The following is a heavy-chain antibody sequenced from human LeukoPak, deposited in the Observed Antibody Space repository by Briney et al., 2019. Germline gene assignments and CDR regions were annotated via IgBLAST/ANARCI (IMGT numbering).Heavy chain of an antibody. Sequence: SVKVSCKASGGTFSSYGISWVRQAPGQGLEWMGRIIPIFGTANCAQKFQGRVTITTDESTSTAYMELSSLRSEDTAVYYCARDGYSSSWYGSYWFDPWGQGTLVTVSS. CDR2: IIPIFGTA. D-gene: IGHD6-13*01. CDR1: GGTFSSYG. J-gene: IGHJ5*02. CDR3: ARDGYSSSWYGSYWFDP. V-gene: IGHV1-69*05.